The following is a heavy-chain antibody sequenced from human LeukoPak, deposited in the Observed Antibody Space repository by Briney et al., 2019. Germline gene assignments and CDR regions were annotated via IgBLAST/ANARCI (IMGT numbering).Heavy chain of an antibody. J-gene: IGHJ4*02. Sequence: GGSLRLSCAASGFTFTGHTMTWLRQAPGKGLEWVSIIGGRDDRTYYADSVKGRFIISRDNSKNNLYLQMNSLRAEDTAVYYCAKDPNPLYDFWSGYKWGQGTLVTVSS. CDR1: GFTFTGHT. CDR3: AKDPNPLYDFWSGYK. D-gene: IGHD3-3*01. CDR2: IGGRDDRT. V-gene: IGHV3-23*01.